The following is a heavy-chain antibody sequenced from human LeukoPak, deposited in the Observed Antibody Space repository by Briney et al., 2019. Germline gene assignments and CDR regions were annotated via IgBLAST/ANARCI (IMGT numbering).Heavy chain of an antibody. J-gene: IGHJ4*02. Sequence: PGGSLRLSCVASGFNFRSYGMNWVRQAPGKGLEWVAAVSDDGDKTYYGDSVKGRFTVSRDNSKNTLYLQMSSLRAEDTAVYYCAGRTYYFDYWGQGTLVTVSS. CDR2: VSDDGDKT. V-gene: IGHV3-23*01. CDR3: AGRTYYFDY. D-gene: IGHD3-16*01. CDR1: GFNFRSYG.